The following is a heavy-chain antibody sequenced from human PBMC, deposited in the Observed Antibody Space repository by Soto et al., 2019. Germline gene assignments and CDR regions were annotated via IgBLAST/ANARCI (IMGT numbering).Heavy chain of an antibody. CDR3: ARSSGKYYDFWSGYSPDFDF. J-gene: IGHJ4*02. V-gene: IGHV4-39*01. CDR1: GSSISSSSYY. D-gene: IGHD3-3*01. Sequence: QLQLQESGPGLVKPSETLSLTCTVSGSSISSSSYYWGWIRQPPGKGLEWIGSIYYSGSTYYNPSLKSRVTISVDTSKNQFSLKLSSVTAADTAVYYCARSSGKYYDFWSGYSPDFDFWGQGTLVTVSS. CDR2: IYYSGST.